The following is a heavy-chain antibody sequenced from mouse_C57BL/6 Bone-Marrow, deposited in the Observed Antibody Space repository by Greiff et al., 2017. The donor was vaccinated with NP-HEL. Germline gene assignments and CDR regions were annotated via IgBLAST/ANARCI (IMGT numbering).Heavy chain of an antibody. CDR1: GYAFSSSW. CDR3: ESYGNSSWFAY. Sequence: QVQLKQSGPELVKPGASVKISCKASGYAFSSSWMNWVKQRPGKGLEWIGRIYPGDGDTNYNGKFQGKATLTADKSSSTAYMQLSSLTSEDSAVYYCESYGNSSWFAYWGQGTLVTVSA. V-gene: IGHV1-82*01. CDR2: IYPGDGDT. J-gene: IGHJ3*01. D-gene: IGHD2-1*01.